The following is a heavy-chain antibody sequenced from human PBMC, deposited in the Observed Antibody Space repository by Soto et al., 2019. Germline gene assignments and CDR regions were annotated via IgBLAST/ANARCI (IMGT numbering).Heavy chain of an antibody. J-gene: IGHJ4*02. CDR2: ISWNSGSI. Sequence: GGSLRLSCAASGFTFDDYAMHWVRQAPGKGLEWVSGISWNSGSIGYADSVKGRFTISRDNAKNSLYLQMNSLRAEDTALYYRAKGRYYYDSSGYYRFDYWGQGTLVTVSS. CDR3: AKGRYYYDSSGYYRFDY. CDR1: GFTFDDYA. D-gene: IGHD3-22*01. V-gene: IGHV3-9*01.